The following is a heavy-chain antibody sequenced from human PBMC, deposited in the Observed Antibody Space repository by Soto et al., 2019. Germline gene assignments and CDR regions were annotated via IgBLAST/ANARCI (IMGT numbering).Heavy chain of an antibody. CDR1: GDSITTSGYY. Sequence: PSETLSLTCNVSGDSITTSGYYWDWIRQPPGKGLEWIGSIYSSGRSYYNPSLSSRVTISLDTAKNQIYLKVNSVTAADTAVHYCXRHATDHTAYYYSAMDVWGPGTTVTVSS. CDR2: IYSSGRS. V-gene: IGHV4-39*01. CDR3: XRHATDHTAYYYSAMDV. J-gene: IGHJ6*02. D-gene: IGHD2-21*02.